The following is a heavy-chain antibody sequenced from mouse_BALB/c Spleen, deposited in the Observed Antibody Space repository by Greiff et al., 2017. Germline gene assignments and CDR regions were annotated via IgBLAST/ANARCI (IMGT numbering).Heavy chain of an antibody. D-gene: IGHD1-1*01. V-gene: IGHV14-4*02. CDR2: IDPENGDT. CDR3: NGYDGSSYGFAY. Sequence: EVQRVESGAELVRSGASVKLSCTASGFTFTGYYMHWVKQRPEQGLEWIGWIDPENGDTEYAPKFQGKATMTADTSSNTAYLQLSSLTSEDTAVYYGNGYDGSSYGFAYWGQGTLVTVSA. J-gene: IGHJ3*01. CDR1: GFTFTGYY.